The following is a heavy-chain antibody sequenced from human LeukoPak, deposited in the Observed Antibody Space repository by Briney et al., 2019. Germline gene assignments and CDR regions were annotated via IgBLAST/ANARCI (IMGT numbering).Heavy chain of an antibody. J-gene: IGHJ3*02. Sequence: GGSLRLSCAASGFTFSSHYMSWFRQAPGKGLEWVSAIYRDGRTFYADAVMGRFTITRDNPKNTLYLQVKSLRAEDRALYCCASLWGGVGDMWGQGTVVTVS. V-gene: IGHV3-53*01. CDR2: IYRDGRT. D-gene: IGHD2-8*01. CDR3: ASLWGGVGDM. CDR1: GFTFSSHY.